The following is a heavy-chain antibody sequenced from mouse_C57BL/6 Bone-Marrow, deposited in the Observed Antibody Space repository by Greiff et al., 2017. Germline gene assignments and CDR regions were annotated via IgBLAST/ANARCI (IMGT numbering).Heavy chain of an antibody. CDR3: ARYYYGSSPPYFDY. V-gene: IGHV7-3*01. J-gene: IGHJ2*01. D-gene: IGHD1-1*01. Sequence: EVKLVESGGGLVQPGGSLSLSCAASGFTFTDYYMSWVRQPPGKALEWLGFIRNKANGYTTEYSASVKGRFTISRDNSQSILYLQMNALRAEDSATYYCARYYYGSSPPYFDYWGQGTTLTVSS. CDR2: IRNKANGYTT. CDR1: GFTFTDYY.